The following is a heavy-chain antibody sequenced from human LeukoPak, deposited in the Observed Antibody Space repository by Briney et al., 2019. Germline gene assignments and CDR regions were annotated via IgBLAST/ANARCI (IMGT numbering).Heavy chain of an antibody. V-gene: IGHV4-59*01. CDR3: ARSVGGGHYYYYYMDV. CDR1: GDSISSYY. J-gene: IGHJ6*03. CDR2: IYYSGST. Sequence: SETLSLTCTVSGDSISSYYWSWIRQPPGKGLEWIGYIYYSGSTNYNPSLKSRVTISVDTSKNQFSLKLSSVTAADTAVYYCARSVGGGHYYYYYMDVWGKGTTVTVSS. D-gene: IGHD2-15*01.